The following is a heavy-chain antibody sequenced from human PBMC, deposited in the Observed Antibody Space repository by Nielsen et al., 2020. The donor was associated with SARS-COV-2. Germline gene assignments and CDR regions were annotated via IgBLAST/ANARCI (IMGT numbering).Heavy chain of an antibody. J-gene: IGHJ2*01. CDR1: GFTFDDYA. CDR2: ISWNSGSI. V-gene: IGHV3-9*01. D-gene: IGHD3-10*01. CDR3: AKDMGPVIWYFDL. Sequence: SLKISCAASGFTFDDYAMHWVRQAPGKGLEWVSGISWNSGSIGYADSVKGRFTISRDNAKNSLYLQMNSLRAEDTALYYCAKDMGPVIWYFDLRGRGTLVTVSS.